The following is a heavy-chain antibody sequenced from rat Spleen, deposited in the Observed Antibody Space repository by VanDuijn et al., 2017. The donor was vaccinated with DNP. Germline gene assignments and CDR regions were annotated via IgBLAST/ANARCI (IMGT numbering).Heavy chain of an antibody. CDR2: INYRGST. D-gene: IGHD1-9*01. CDR1: GYSITSNY. V-gene: IGHV3-1*01. CDR3: ARGVSSYYGYNSYWYFDF. J-gene: IGHJ1*01. Sequence: EVRLQESGPGLVQPSQSLSLTCSVTGYSITSNYWVWIRKFPGNKMEWIGYINYRGSTSYNPSLKSRISITRDTSKNQFFLQLNPVTTEDTATYYCARGVSSYYGYNSYWYFDFWGPGTMVTVSS.